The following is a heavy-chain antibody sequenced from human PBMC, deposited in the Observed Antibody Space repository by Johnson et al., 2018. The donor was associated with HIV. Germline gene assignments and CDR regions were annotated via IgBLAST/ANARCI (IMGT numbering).Heavy chain of an antibody. Sequence: MLLVESGGGLVQPGGSLRLSCAASGFTFSSYAMSWVRQAPGKGLEWVSAISGSGGTIYYADSVKGRFTISRDNAKNSLYLQMNSLRAEDTAVYYCARDRIRSSHAFDIWGQGTMVTVSS. D-gene: IGHD6-6*01. J-gene: IGHJ3*02. CDR2: ISGSGGTI. CDR1: GFTFSSYA. CDR3: ARDRIRSSHAFDI. V-gene: IGHV3-23*04.